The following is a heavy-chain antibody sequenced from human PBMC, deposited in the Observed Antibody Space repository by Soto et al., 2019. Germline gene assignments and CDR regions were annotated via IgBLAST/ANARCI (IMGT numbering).Heavy chain of an antibody. CDR2: IYSSGTT. Sequence: PSETLSLTCTVAGGSISSGGYSWNWIRHHPGQGLEWIGYIYSSGTTYYNPSLKSRVTTSMDTSKNQLSLKLTSMTAADTAVYYCARDMHAGFTHYFDPWGQGTLVTVSS. CDR3: ARDMHAGFTHYFDP. D-gene: IGHD1-26*01. V-gene: IGHV4-31*03. J-gene: IGHJ5*02. CDR1: GGSISSGGYS.